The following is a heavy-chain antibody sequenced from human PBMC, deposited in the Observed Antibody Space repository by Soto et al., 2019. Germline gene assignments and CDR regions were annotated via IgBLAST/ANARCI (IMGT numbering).Heavy chain of an antibody. Sequence: KQSQTLSLTCAISGDSVSSNSAAWNWIRQSPSRGLEWLGRTYYRSKWYNDYAVSVKSRITINPDTSKNQFSLQLNSVTPEDTAVYYCARDGSEIEYSSSWVFDYWGQGTLVTVS. D-gene: IGHD6-6*01. CDR2: TYYRSKWYN. J-gene: IGHJ4*02. CDR3: ARDGSEIEYSSSWVFDY. CDR1: GDSVSSNSAA. V-gene: IGHV6-1*01.